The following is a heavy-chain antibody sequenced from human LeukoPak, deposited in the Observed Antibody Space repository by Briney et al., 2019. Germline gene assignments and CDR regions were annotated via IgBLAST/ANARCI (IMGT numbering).Heavy chain of an antibody. Sequence: EASVKVSCKASGYTFTSYAMHWVRQAPGQRLEWMGWINAGNGNTKYSQKFQGRVTITRDTSASTAYMELSSLRSEDTAVYYCARGGYCSSTSCYSGEYYFDYWGQGTLVTVSS. D-gene: IGHD2-2*01. V-gene: IGHV1-3*01. CDR2: INAGNGNT. J-gene: IGHJ4*02. CDR3: ARGGYCSSTSCYSGEYYFDY. CDR1: GYTFTSYA.